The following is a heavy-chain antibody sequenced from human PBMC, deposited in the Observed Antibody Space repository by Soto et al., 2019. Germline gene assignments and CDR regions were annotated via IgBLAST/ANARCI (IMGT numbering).Heavy chain of an antibody. CDR2: IYWNDEE. D-gene: IGHD6-13*01. V-gene: IGHV2-5*01. J-gene: IGHJ5*02. Sequence: SGPTLVNPTETLTLTCALSGLSLSTSGVGVGWIRQPPGKAPEWLALIYWNDEERYNPSLRSRLTITKDTSKNQVILVMTNMDSVDTATYYCAHDCSGYTASPYWFDPWGQGTLVTVSS. CDR3: AHDCSGYTASPYWFDP. CDR1: GLSLSTSGVG.